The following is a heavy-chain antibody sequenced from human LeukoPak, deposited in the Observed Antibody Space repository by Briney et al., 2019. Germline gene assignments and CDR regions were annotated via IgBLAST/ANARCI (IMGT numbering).Heavy chain of an antibody. CDR2: INHSGST. CDR1: GGSFSGYY. D-gene: IGHD1-7*01. Sequence: SETLSLTCAVYGGSFSGYYWSWIRQPPGKGLEWIGEINHSGSTNYNPSLKSRVTISVDTAKNQFSLKLSSVTAAATAVYYCARGPINWNYSFDPWGQGTLVTVSS. V-gene: IGHV4-34*01. CDR3: ARGPINWNYSFDP. J-gene: IGHJ5*02.